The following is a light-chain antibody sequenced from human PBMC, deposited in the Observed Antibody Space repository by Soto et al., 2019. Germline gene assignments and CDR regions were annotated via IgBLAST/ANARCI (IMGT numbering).Light chain of an antibody. J-gene: IGLJ1*01. CDR3: ASYRSANTLVV. V-gene: IGLV2-14*01. CDR1: SRDIGNYNY. Sequence: QSVLPQPASVSGSPGQSITISCTGTSRDIGNYNYVSWYQHHPGKAPKLMIYGVTSRPSGVSDRFSGSKSDMTASLTISGLQPEDEADYFCASYRSANTLVVFGTGTKVTVL. CDR2: GVT.